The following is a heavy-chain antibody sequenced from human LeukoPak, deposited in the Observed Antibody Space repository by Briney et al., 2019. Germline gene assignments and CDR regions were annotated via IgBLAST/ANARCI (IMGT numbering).Heavy chain of an antibody. V-gene: IGHV1-69*13. CDR3: ARDLRAYCGGDCYGYGMDV. Sequence: GASVKVSCKASGGTFSSYAISWVRQAPGQGLEWMGGIIPIFGTANYAQKFQGRVTITADESTSTAYMELSSLRSEDTAVYYCARDLRAYCGGDCYGYGMDVWGQGTTVTVSS. CDR2: IIPIFGTA. D-gene: IGHD2-21*02. CDR1: GGTFSSYA. J-gene: IGHJ6*02.